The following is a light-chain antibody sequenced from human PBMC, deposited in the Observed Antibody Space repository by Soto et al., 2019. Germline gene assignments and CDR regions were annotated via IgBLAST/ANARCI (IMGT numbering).Light chain of an antibody. CDR2: GAS. CDR3: QQDGGSPPIT. CDR1: QSVSSSY. Sequence: EIVLTQSPGTLSLSPGERATLSCRASQSVSSSYLAWYQQKPGQAPRLLIYGASSRATGIPDRFSGSGSGTDFTLTISRLEPEDFAVYYCQQDGGSPPITFGQGTRLEIK. V-gene: IGKV3-20*01. J-gene: IGKJ5*01.